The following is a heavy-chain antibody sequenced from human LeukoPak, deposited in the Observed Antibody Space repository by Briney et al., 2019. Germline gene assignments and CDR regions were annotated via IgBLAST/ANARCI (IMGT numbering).Heavy chain of an antibody. CDR3: AKTIVVVPAAYFDY. D-gene: IGHD2-2*01. CDR2: ISGSGGST. V-gene: IGHV3-23*01. J-gene: IGHJ4*02. CDR1: GFTFSSYW. Sequence: RSGGSLRLSCAASGFTFSSYWMSWVRQAPGKGLEWVSAISGSGGSTYYADSVKGRFTISRDNSKNTLYLQMNSLRAEDTAVYYCAKTIVVVPAAYFDYWGQGTLVTVSS.